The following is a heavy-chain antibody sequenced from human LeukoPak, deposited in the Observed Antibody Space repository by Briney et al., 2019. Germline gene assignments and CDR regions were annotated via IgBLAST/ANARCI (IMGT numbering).Heavy chain of an antibody. D-gene: IGHD5-12*01. V-gene: IGHV3-23*01. CDR3: ARDQGYSGYEN. CDR2: ISGSGDST. J-gene: IGHJ4*02. Sequence: GGSLRLSCAASGFTFSSYAMSWVRQAPGKGLEWVSTISGSGDSTYYGDSVKGRFTISRDNSKNSLYLQMNSLRAEDTAVYYCARDQGYSGYENWGQGTLVTVSS. CDR1: GFTFSSYA.